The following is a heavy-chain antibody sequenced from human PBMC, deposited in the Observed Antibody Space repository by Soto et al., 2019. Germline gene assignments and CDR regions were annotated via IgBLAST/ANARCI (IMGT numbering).Heavy chain of an antibody. J-gene: IGHJ5*02. CDR1: GFTFSGYW. V-gene: IGHV3-74*01. CDR3: ARAAYDEYWFDP. CDR2: INGDGRTT. Sequence: EVQLVESGGGVVPPGGSLRLSCAASGFTFSGYWMHWVRQAPGKGLMWVSRINGDGRTTNYADSVKGRFTISRENAKNTLYLQMNSLRAEDTAVYYCARAAYDEYWFDPWGQGTLFTVSS. D-gene: IGHD3-3*01.